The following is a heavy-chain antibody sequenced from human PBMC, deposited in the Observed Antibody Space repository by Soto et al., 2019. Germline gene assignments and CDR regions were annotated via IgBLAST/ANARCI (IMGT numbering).Heavy chain of an antibody. J-gene: IGHJ4*02. CDR1: GGSISSGGYY. D-gene: IGHD2-21*02. CDR3: ARVRGGDCLN. V-gene: IGHV4-31*01. Sequence: QVQLQESGPGLVKPSQTLSLTCTVSGGSISSGGYYWSWIRQHPGKGLEWIGYISYSGNTYYNPSLKSPLTISVDTSKNQFSLKLSSVTAADTAVYYCARVRGGDCLNWGQGTLVTVSS. CDR2: ISYSGNT.